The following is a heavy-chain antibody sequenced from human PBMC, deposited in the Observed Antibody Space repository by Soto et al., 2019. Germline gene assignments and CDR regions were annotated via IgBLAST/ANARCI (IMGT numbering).Heavy chain of an antibody. CDR3: ARYIYGQGFQA. Sequence: QVQLVQPGAEVRKRGASVKVSCKASGDIFTNFDFNWVRQATGQGLEWIGWMRANSGDTGHDQKFQGRVRMTRDTSMSTAYMELSSLRAEDTAVYYCARYIYGQGFQAWGQGTLVFVSS. CDR1: GDIFTNFD. J-gene: IGHJ5*02. D-gene: IGHD3-3*02. V-gene: IGHV1-8*01. CDR2: MRANSGDT.